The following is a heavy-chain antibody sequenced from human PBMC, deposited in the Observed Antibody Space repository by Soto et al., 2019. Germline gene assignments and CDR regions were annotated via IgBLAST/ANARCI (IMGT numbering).Heavy chain of an antibody. V-gene: IGHV1-46*01. D-gene: IGHD3-3*01. CDR2: INPSGGST. CDR1: GYTFTSYY. Sequence: GASVKVSWKASGYTFTSYYMHWGRQAPGQGLEWMGIINPSGGSTSYAQKFQGRVTMTRDTSTSTVYMELSSLRSEDTAVYYCASSITIFGVVPYGMDVWGQGTTVTVSS. J-gene: IGHJ6*02. CDR3: ASSITIFGVVPYGMDV.